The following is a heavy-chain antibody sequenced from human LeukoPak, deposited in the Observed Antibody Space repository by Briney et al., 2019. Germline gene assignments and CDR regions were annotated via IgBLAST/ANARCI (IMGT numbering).Heavy chain of an antibody. D-gene: IGHD5-12*01. V-gene: IGHV1-2*02. CDR2: ISPNSGGT. J-gene: IGHJ4*02. Sequence: ASVKVSCKASGYTXTGYYIHGLRQAPGQGLEWMGWISPNSGGTNYAQNFQGRVTMTGDTSISTAYMELSRLRSDDTAVYYCAMNIVAPSSFDDWGQGTLVTVSS. CDR1: GYTXTGYY. CDR3: AMNIVAPSSFDD.